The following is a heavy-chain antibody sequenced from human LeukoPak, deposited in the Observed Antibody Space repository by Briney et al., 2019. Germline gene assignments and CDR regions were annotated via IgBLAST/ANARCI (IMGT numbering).Heavy chain of an antibody. J-gene: IGHJ5*02. CDR1: GGSFSGYY. CDR3: ASPANYYGSGSYNH. D-gene: IGHD3-10*01. V-gene: IGHV4-34*01. Sequence: SETLSLTCAVYGGSFSGYYWSWIRQPPGKGLEWIGEINHSGSTNYNPSLKSRVTISVDTSKNQFSLKLSSVTAADTAVYYCASPANYYGSGSYNHWGQGTLVTVSS. CDR2: INHSGST.